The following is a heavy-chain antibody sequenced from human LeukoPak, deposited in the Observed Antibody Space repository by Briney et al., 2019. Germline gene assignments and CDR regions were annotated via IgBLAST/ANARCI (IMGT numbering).Heavy chain of an antibody. CDR1: DGSISGHC. CDR2: ICYSGST. V-gene: IGHV4-59*11. CDR3: ARKGPSFDY. J-gene: IGHJ4*02. Sequence: SATLSLTCIVSDGSISGHCWSWIRQPPGKGPGWIGNICYSGSTNYNPSLESRVIISVDTSKSQFSLKVTSVTAADTAVYYCARKGPSFDYWGQGTLVTVSS.